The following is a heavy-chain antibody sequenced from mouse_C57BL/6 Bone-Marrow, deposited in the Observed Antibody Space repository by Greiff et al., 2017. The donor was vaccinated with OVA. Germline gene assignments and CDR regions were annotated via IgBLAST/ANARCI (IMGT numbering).Heavy chain of an antibody. V-gene: IGHV1-82*01. CDR2: IYPGDGDT. D-gene: IGHD4-1*01. CDR1: GYAFSSSW. Sequence: VKLMESGPELVKPGASVKISCKASGYAFSSSWMNWVKQRPGKGLEWIGRIYPGDGDTNYNGKFKGKATLTADKSSSTAYMQLSSLTSEDSAVYFCARRMLTGTSHYFDYWGQGTTLTVSS. J-gene: IGHJ2*01. CDR3: ARRMLTGTSHYFDY.